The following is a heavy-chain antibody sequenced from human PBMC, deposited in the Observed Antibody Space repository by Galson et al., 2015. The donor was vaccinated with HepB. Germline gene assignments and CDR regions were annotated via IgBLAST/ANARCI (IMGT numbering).Heavy chain of an antibody. CDR2: INSDASTT. V-gene: IGHV3-74*01. J-gene: IGHJ4*02. CDR3: AVRAGMPSNPPYNFDY. Sequence: SLRLSCAVSGFMFSDYWMHWVRQAPGKGLVWVSVINSDASTTNYADSVKGRFTISRDNAKNTLYLQLSSLRAEDTAVYYCAVRAGMPSNPPYNFDYWGQGTLVSVSS. D-gene: IGHD3-10*02. CDR1: GFMFSDYW.